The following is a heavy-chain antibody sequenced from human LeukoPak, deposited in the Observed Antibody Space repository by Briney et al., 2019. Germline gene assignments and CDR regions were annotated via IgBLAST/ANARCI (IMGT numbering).Heavy chain of an antibody. V-gene: IGHV4-39*02. CDR3: ARYSSGWFEGFDY. CDR2: IYYSGST. D-gene: IGHD6-19*01. Sequence: SETLSLTCTVSGGSISSSSYYWGWIRQPPGKGPERVVSIYYSGSTYNNPSLKSRVTISVDTTKNHFSLKLSSVTAADTAVYYCARYSSGWFEGFDYWGQGTLVTVSS. J-gene: IGHJ4*02. CDR1: GGSISSSSYY.